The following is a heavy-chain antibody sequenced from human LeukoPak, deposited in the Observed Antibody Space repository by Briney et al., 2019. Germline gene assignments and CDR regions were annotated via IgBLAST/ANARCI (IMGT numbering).Heavy chain of an antibody. V-gene: IGHV5-51*01. Sequence: GESLKISCKGSGYSFTSYWIGWVRQMPGKGLEWMGIVYPGDSDTRYSPSFQGPVTISADKSISTAYLQWSSLKASDTAIYYCARQGPGIAVAGYFGYWGQGTLVTVSS. D-gene: IGHD6-19*01. CDR3: ARQGPGIAVAGYFGY. J-gene: IGHJ4*02. CDR2: VYPGDSDT. CDR1: GYSFTSYW.